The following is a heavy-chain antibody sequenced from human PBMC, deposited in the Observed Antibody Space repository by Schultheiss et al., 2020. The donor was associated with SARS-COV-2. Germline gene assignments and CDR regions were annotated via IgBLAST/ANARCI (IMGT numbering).Heavy chain of an antibody. Sequence: SETLSLTCTVSGGSISSGGYYWSWIRQHPGKGLEWIGYIYYSGSTYYNPSLKSRVTISVDTSKNQFSLKLSSVTAADTAVYYCARSRITMVRGVKYYYYGMDVWGQGTTVTVSS. CDR2: IYYSGST. V-gene: IGHV4-31*03. J-gene: IGHJ6*02. CDR3: ARSRITMVRGVKYYYYGMDV. D-gene: IGHD3-10*01. CDR1: GGSISSGGYY.